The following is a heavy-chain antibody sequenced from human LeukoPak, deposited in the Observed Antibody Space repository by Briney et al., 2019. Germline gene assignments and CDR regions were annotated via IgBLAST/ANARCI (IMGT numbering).Heavy chain of an antibody. J-gene: IGHJ4*02. D-gene: IGHD3-10*01. CDR1: GDSISSSSYY. Sequence: SETLSLTCTVSGDSISSSSYYWGWIRQPPGKGLEWIGSIYYSGSTYYNPSLKSRVTISEDTSKNQFSLKLTSLTASDTAVYYCARFIRTREFDYWGQGTLVTVSS. V-gene: IGHV4-39*07. CDR2: IYYSGST. CDR3: ARFIRTREFDY.